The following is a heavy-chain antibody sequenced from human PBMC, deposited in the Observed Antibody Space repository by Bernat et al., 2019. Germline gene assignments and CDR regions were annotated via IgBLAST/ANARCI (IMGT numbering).Heavy chain of an antibody. Sequence: EVQLLESGGGLVQPGGSLRLSCAASGFTFSSYAMSWVRQAPGKGLEWVSAISGSGGSTYYADSVKGRFTISRDNSKNTLYLQMNSLRAEDTAVYYCAKDFMRLAAAGTSDYYYYYGMDVWGQGTTVTVSS. D-gene: IGHD6-13*01. V-gene: IGHV3-23*01. J-gene: IGHJ6*02. CDR3: AKDFMRLAAAGTSDYYYYYGMDV. CDR2: ISGSGGST. CDR1: GFTFSSYA.